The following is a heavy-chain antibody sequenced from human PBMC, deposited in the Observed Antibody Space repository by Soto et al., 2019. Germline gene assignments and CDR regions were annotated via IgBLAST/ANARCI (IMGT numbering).Heavy chain of an antibody. D-gene: IGHD3-10*01. CDR2: ISGTAGTI. Sequence: QVQLVESGGGLVKPGGSLRLSCEASGITFSDHYMTWIRQAPGKGLEWISYISGTAGTIHYADSVKGRFTISRDNAKNSLVLQLTSLTAEDTAVYYCARAPYYGSGTYYYYALDVWGQGTTVTVSS. V-gene: IGHV3-11*01. CDR3: ARAPYYGSGTYYYYALDV. J-gene: IGHJ6*02. CDR1: GITFSDHY.